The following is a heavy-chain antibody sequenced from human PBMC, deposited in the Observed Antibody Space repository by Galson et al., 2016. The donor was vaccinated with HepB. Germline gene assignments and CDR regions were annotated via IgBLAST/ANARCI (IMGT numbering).Heavy chain of an antibody. V-gene: IGHV3-21*01. CDR2: ISSSSSYI. D-gene: IGHD3-3*01. CDR1: GFTFSSYS. Sequence: SLRLSCAASGFTFSSYSMNWVRQAPGKGLEWVSYISSSSSYIYYADSVKGRFTISRDDAKNSLYLQMNSLRAEDTAVYHCASQSLWSGPANYYYGMDVWGQGTTVTGSS. J-gene: IGHJ6*02. CDR3: ASQSLWSGPANYYYGMDV.